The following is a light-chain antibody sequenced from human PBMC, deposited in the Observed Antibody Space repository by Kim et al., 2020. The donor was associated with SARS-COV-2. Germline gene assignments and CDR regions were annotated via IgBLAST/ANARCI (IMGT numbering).Light chain of an antibody. V-gene: IGKV4-1*01. CDR2: WAS. CDR1: QTGLYNSNHKNY. Sequence: RATLNCKSSQTGLYNSNHKNYLAWYQQKPGQAPKLLIYWASIRESGVSDRFSGSGSETDFTLTISSLQAEDVAVYYCQQYYSTPPSFGQGTKLEI. J-gene: IGKJ2*03. CDR3: QQYYSTPPS.